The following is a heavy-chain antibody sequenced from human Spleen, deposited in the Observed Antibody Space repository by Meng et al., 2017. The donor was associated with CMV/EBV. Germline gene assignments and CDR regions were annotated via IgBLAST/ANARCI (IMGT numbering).Heavy chain of an antibody. V-gene: IGHV3-53*01. CDR2: IYTAGNT. Sequence: CEVFGFTVGRNYMSWVRQPPGKGLEWVAVIYTAGNTFYADSMKGRISISRDNSKNTLYLQMNRLRGDDTAVCYCASHYDLMTGYIDYWGQGTLVTVSS. CDR3: ASHYDLMTGYIDY. CDR1: GFTVGRNY. J-gene: IGHJ4*02. D-gene: IGHD3-9*01.